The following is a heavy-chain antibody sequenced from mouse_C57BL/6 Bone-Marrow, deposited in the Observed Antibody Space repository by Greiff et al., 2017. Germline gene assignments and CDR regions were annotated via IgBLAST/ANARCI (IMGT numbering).Heavy chain of an antibody. D-gene: IGHD1-1*01. Sequence: QVQLQQPGAELVRPGSSVKLSCKASGYTFTSYWMHWVKQRPIQGLEWIGNIDPSDSETHYNQKFKDKATLTVDKSSSTAYMQLSSLTSEDSAVYYCARSYYGSSYVKGYGGQGTTLTVSS. J-gene: IGHJ2*01. CDR2: IDPSDSET. CDR3: ARSYYGSSYVKGY. V-gene: IGHV1-52*01. CDR1: GYTFTSYW.